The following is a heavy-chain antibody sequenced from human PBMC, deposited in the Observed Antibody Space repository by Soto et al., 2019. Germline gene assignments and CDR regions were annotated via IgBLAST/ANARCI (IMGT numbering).Heavy chain of an antibody. V-gene: IGHV3-53*01. D-gene: IGHD6-19*01. CDR3: ARREAGPYYYYYGMDV. Sequence: GGSLRLSCAASGFTVSSNYMSWVRQAPGKGLEWVSVIYSGGSTYYADSVKGRVTISRDNSKNTLYLQMNSLRAEDTAVYYCARREAGPYYYYYGMDVWGQGTTVTVSS. CDR1: GFTVSSNY. CDR2: IYSGGST. J-gene: IGHJ6*02.